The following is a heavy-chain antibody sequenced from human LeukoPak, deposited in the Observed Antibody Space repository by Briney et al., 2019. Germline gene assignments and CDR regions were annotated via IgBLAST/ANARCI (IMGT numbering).Heavy chain of an antibody. CDR2: FSSSGGST. CDR1: GFTFSSYA. V-gene: IGHV3-23*01. CDR3: ARLRDLGYCSPGSCYPPPDY. J-gene: IGHJ4*02. D-gene: IGHD2-15*01. Sequence: GGSLRLSCAASGFTFSSYAMSWVRQAPGKGLEWVSAFSSSGGSTYYADSLKGRFTISRDNSKNKLYLQMNSLRGEDTAVYYCARLRDLGYCSPGSCYPPPDYWGQGTLVTVSS.